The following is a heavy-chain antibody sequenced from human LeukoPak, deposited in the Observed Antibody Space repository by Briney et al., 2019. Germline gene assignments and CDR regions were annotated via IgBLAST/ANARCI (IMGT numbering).Heavy chain of an antibody. J-gene: IGHJ4*02. CDR1: GFTFSSYA. CDR3: AKDFRITIFGSPYYFDY. CDR2: ISGSTGTT. D-gene: IGHD3-3*01. V-gene: IGHV3-23*01. Sequence: GGSLRLSCVASGFTFSSYAMSWVRQAPGKGLEWVSAISGSTGTTYYADSVKGRFTISRDNSKNTLYLQMNSLRPEDTAVYYCAKDFRITIFGSPYYFDYWGQGTLVTVSS.